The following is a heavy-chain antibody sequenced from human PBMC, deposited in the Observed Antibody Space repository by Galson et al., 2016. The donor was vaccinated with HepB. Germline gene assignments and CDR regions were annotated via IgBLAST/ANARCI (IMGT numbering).Heavy chain of an antibody. CDR1: RFTFSRYG. J-gene: IGHJ4*02. Sequence: SLRLSCAASRFTFSRYGMHWVRQAPGKGLEWVAGIWYDGSNKYYADSVKGRFTISRDNSKNTLYLQMNSLRAEDTAVYYCARPAAATTRLFFYFDSWSQGTLVTVSS. V-gene: IGHV3-33*01. CDR3: ARPAAATTRLFFYFDS. CDR2: IWYDGSNK. D-gene: IGHD6-13*01.